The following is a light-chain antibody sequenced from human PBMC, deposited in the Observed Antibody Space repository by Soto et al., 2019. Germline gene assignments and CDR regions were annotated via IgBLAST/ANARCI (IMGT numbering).Light chain of an antibody. V-gene: IGLV2-8*01. CDR2: EVS. CDR3: SSRATNAGGDNWV. CDR1: SSDVGGYNF. J-gene: IGLJ3*02. Sequence: QSALTQPPSASGSPGQSVTISCTGTSSDVGGYNFVSWYQQHPDKAPKLMIYEVSKRPSGVPDRFSGSKSGNTASLTVYGLQAEDEADYYCSSRATNAGGDNWVFGGGTKLTVL.